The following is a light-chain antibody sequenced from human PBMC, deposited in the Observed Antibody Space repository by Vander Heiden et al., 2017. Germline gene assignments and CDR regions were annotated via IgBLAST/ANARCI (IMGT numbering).Light chain of an antibody. J-gene: IGKJ3*01. CDR1: QSIDNF. V-gene: IGKV1-39*01. CDR2: SAS. CDR3: QQGDSIPFT. Sequence: DIQMTQSPSSLSASVGDTVTITCRASQSIDNFLNWYQHQPGKAPTLLISSASNLHGGVPSRFSGSGSGTDFTLTIASLQPEDFATYSCQQGDSIPFTFGHGTRLDAK.